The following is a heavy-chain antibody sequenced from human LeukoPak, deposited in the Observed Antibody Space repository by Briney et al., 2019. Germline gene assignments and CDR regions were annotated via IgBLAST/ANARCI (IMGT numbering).Heavy chain of an antibody. J-gene: IGHJ4*02. CDR1: GFTFSSYA. Sequence: GGSLRLSCAASGFTFSSYAMHWVRQAPGKGLEWVAVISYDGSNKYYADSVKGRFTISRDNSKNTLYLQMNSLRAEDTAVYYCARDRSLARTVTILDYWGQGTLVTVSS. CDR2: ISYDGSNK. CDR3: ARDRSLARTVTILDY. V-gene: IGHV3-30-3*01. D-gene: IGHD4-17*01.